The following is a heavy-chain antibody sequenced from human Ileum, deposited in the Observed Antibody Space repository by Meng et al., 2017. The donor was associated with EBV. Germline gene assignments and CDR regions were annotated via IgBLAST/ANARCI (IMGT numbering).Heavy chain of an antibody. Sequence: VPMVQSRAEVKKPGSSGNVSCKAAGGTVSSDAISWVRQAPGQGLEWMGGIIPIFGTANYAQKFQGRVTITADESTSTAYMELSSLRSEDTAVYYCARGLIVATISAYFDYWGQGTLVTVSS. CDR2: IIPIFGTA. J-gene: IGHJ4*02. V-gene: IGHV1-69*01. D-gene: IGHD5-12*01. CDR1: GGTVSSDA. CDR3: ARGLIVATISAYFDY.